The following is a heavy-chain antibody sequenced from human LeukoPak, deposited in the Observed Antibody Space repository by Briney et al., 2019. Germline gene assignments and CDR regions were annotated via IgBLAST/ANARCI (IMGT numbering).Heavy chain of an antibody. D-gene: IGHD3-9*01. CDR1: GGSISSSSYY. CDR3: ARLLYFDWPPYFDY. J-gene: IGHJ4*02. Sequence: SETLSLTCTVSGGSISSSSYYWGWIRQPPGKGLEWIGIIYYSGSTYYNPSLKSRVTISVDTSKNQFSLKLSSVTAADTAVYYCARLLYFDWPPYFDYWGQGTLVTVPS. V-gene: IGHV4-39*01. CDR2: IYYSGST.